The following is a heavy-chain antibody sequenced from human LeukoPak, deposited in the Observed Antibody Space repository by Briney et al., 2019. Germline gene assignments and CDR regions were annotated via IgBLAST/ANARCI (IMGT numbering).Heavy chain of an antibody. CDR2: IEQDGSEN. CDR3: ARVRGSGCLDY. J-gene: IGHJ4*02. CDR1: GFTFSNYW. V-gene: IGHV3-7*03. D-gene: IGHD6-25*01. Sequence: GGSLRLSCAGSGFTFSNYWMSWVRQAPGKGLEWVANIEQDGSENSYVDSVKGRFTITRDNAKNSLYLQMNSLRVEDTAVYYCARVRGSGCLDYWGWGSLVTVSS.